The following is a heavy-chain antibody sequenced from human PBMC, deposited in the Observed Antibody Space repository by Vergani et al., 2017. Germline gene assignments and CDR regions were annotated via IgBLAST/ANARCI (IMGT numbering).Heavy chain of an antibody. CDR1: GFTVSSNY. V-gene: IGHV3-66*01. CDR3: ANNLILTGHKEDAFDI. D-gene: IGHD3-9*01. Sequence: EVQLVESGGGLVQPGGSLRLSCAASGFTVSSNYMSWVRQAPGKGLEWVSVIYSGGSTYYADSMKGRFTISRDNSKNTLYLQMNSLRAEDTAVYYCANNLILTGHKEDAFDIWGQGTMVTVSS. CDR2: IYSGGST. J-gene: IGHJ3*02.